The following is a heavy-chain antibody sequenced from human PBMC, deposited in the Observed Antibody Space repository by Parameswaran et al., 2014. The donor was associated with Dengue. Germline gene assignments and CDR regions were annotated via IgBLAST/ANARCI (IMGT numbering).Heavy chain of an antibody. J-gene: IGHJ6*02. CDR3: ARSAVVRGVVSVYYYGMDV. Sequence: RWIRQPPGKGLEWLGEIHHSGRTYYHPSLKSRGTISVDTSKNQFSLKVTSLTAADTAVYYCARSAVVRGVVSVYYYGMDVWGQGTTVTVSS. D-gene: IGHD3-10*02. V-gene: IGHV4-34*01. CDR2: IHHSGRT.